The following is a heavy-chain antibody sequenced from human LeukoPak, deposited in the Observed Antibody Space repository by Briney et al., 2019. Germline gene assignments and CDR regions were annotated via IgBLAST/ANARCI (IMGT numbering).Heavy chain of an antibody. J-gene: IGHJ4*02. D-gene: IGHD6-19*01. CDR3: ATRYSSGWYYFDY. Sequence: SVKVSCKASGGTFSSYTISWVRQAPGQGLEWMGRIIPILGIANSAQKFQGRVTITADKSTSTAYMELSSLRSEDTAVYYCATRYSSGWYYFDYWGQGTLVTVSS. CDR1: GGTFSSYT. V-gene: IGHV1-69*02. CDR2: IIPILGIA.